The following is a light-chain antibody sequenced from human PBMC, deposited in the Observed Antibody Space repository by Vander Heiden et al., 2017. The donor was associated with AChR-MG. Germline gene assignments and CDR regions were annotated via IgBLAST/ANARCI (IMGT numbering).Light chain of an antibody. CDR3: AGWNDSLNGYV. V-gene: IGLV1-44*01. J-gene: IGLJ1*01. CDR1: RTNIGSNT. CDR2: SNT. Sequence: SVLTQPPSASGTPGQRVTISCSGSRTNIGSNTVNWYQQPPETAPKPRIYSNTQGPSGVPDRFSGSNSGTSASLAISGLQSEDEAEYYCAGWNDSLNGYVFGTGTKVTVL.